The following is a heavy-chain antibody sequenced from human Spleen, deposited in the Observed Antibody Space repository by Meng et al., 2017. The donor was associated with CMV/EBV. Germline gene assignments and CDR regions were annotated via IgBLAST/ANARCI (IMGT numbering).Heavy chain of an antibody. CDR1: GGSIGSSSHY. CDR3: GGSWSGYSGWSFHL. J-gene: IGHJ2*01. V-gene: IGHV4-39*07. D-gene: IGHD3-3*01. Sequence: SETLSLTCTVSGGSIGSSSHYWGWIRLPPGKGLEWIGSMFYSGTTYYNLSLKSRITISMDTSKIQFSLNLSSVTAADTAVYDCGGSWSGYSGWSFHLWGRGTLVTVSS. CDR2: MFYSGTT.